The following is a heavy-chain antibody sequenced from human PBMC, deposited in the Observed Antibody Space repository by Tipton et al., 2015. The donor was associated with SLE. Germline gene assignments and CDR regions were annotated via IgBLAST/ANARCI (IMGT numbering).Heavy chain of an antibody. Sequence: GSLRLSCAASGFIFSDYPMSWVRQAPGKGLQWVSVIFSGGNTYYADSVQGRFTISRDVSESTLYLQMNSLRVEDTAIYYCARDRGGVTMTFDYWGQGTLVTVSA. J-gene: IGHJ4*02. CDR2: IFSGGNT. V-gene: IGHV3-23*03. CDR3: ARDRGGVTMTFDY. D-gene: IGHD3-22*01. CDR1: GFIFSDYP.